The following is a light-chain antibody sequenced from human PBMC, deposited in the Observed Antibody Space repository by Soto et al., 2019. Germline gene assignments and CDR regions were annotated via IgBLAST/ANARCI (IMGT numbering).Light chain of an antibody. CDR2: DAS. V-gene: IGKV3-11*01. CDR1: QSVRNY. Sequence: EIVLTQSPATLSLSPGERATLSCRASQSVRNYLAWYQQKPGQAPRLLIYDASSRAIGIPARFRGSGSGTDFTLTISSLEPEDFAVYYCQQRSNWPPGYTFGQGTKLEIK. J-gene: IGKJ2*01. CDR3: QQRSNWPPGYT.